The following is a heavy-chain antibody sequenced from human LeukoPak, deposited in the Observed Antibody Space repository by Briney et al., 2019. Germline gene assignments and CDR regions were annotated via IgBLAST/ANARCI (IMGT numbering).Heavy chain of an antibody. J-gene: IGHJ4*02. Sequence: GGSLRLSCAASGFTFSDYYMDWVRQAPGKGLEWVANIKQDGTEKYYVDSVKGRFTISRDDAKNSLYLQMNSLRVEDTAVYYCVRGKGDDYWGQGTLVTVSS. CDR3: VRGKGDDY. CDR1: GFTFSDYY. D-gene: IGHD3-16*01. V-gene: IGHV3-7*03. CDR2: IKQDGTEK.